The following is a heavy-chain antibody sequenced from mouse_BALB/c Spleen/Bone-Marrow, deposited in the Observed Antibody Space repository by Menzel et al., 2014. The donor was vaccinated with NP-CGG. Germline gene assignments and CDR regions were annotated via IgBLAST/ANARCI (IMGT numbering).Heavy chain of an antibody. CDR3: ARWNYYGSLYWYLDV. V-gene: IGHV1S81*02. Sequence: VQLQQSGAELVKPGASVKLSCKASGYTFTSYWMHWVKQRPGQGLEWIGEINPSNGRTNYNEKFKSKATLTVDKSSSTAYMQLSSLTSEDPAVYYCARWNYYGSLYWYLDVWGAGTTVTVSS. CDR2: INPSNGRT. J-gene: IGHJ1*01. CDR1: GYTFTSYW. D-gene: IGHD1-1*01.